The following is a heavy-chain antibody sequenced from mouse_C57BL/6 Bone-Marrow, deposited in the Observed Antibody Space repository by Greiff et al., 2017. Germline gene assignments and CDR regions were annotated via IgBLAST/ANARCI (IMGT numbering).Heavy chain of an antibody. V-gene: IGHV1-64*01. J-gene: IGHJ2*01. CDR3: ARGSLYSNYFDY. Sequence: QVQLQQPGAELVKPGASVKLSCKASGYTFTSYWMHWVKQRPGQGLEWIGMIHPNSGSTNYNEKFKSKATLTVDKASSTAYMQLSSLTSEDSAVYYCARGSLYSNYFDYWGQGTTLTVSS. D-gene: IGHD2-5*01. CDR1: GYTFTSYW. CDR2: IHPNSGST.